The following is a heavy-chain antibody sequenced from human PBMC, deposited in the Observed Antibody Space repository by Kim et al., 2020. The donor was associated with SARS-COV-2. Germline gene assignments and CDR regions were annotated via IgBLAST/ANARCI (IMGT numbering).Heavy chain of an antibody. Sequence: GGSLRLSCAASGFTFSSYGMHWVRQAPGKGLEWVAVISYDGSNKYYADSVKGRFTISRDNSKNTLYLQMNSLRAEDTAVYYCAKSSHITGYSSSWYAGRYYYYYYGMDVWGQGTTVTVSS. CDR3: AKSSHITGYSSSWYAGRYYYYYYGMDV. D-gene: IGHD6-13*01. CDR2: ISYDGSNK. J-gene: IGHJ6*02. CDR1: GFTFSSYG. V-gene: IGHV3-30*18.